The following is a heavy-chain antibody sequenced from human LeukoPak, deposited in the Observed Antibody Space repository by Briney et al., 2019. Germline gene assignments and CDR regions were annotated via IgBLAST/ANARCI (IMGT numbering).Heavy chain of an antibody. J-gene: IGHJ4*02. CDR2: IYHSGST. CDR3: ARDLGIAARPDY. D-gene: IGHD6-6*01. Sequence: ETLSLTCTVSGYSISSGYYWGWIRQPPGKGLEWIGSIYHSGSTYYNPSLKSRVTISVDTSKNQFSLKLSSVTAADTAVYYCARDLGIAARPDYWGQGTLVTVSS. V-gene: IGHV4-38-2*02. CDR1: GYSISSGYY.